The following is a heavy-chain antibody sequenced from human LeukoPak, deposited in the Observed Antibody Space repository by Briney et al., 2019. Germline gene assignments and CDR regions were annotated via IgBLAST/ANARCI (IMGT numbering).Heavy chain of an antibody. CDR2: IRYDGSNK. V-gene: IGHV3-30*02. D-gene: IGHD4-17*01. J-gene: IGHJ3*02. Sequence: GGSLRLSCAASGFTFSSYSMNWVRQAPGKGLEWVAFIRYDGSNKYHADSVKGRFTISRDNSKNTMYLQMNSLRAEDTALYYCAKDIGSGYGDYGGGAFDIWGQGTMVTVSS. CDR3: AKDIGSGYGDYGGGAFDI. CDR1: GFTFSSYS.